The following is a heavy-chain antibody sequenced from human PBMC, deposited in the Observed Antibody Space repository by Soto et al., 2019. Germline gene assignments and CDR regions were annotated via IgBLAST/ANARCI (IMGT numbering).Heavy chain of an antibody. J-gene: IGHJ4*02. V-gene: IGHV1-3*04. CDR3: ARGSSDWFPYFDF. CDR2: INTGNGNT. Sequence: ASVKVSCKASGYTFTSHALHWVRQAPGQGLEWMGWINTGNGNTKYSQGFQGRVTIIRDTSATTVYMDLRSLKSEDTAVYYCARGSSDWFPYFDFWGQGTLVTVSS. D-gene: IGHD3-9*01. CDR1: GYTFTSHA.